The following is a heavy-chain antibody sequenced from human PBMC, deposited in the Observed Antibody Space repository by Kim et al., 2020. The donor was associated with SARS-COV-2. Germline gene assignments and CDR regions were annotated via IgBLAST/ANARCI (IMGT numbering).Heavy chain of an antibody. J-gene: IGHJ4*02. D-gene: IGHD6-19*01. Sequence: PSLKGRVNISVDTSKEQFSLKRSSVTAADTAVYYCARRGRAYSSGRFYDYWGQGTLVTVSS. V-gene: IGHV4-39*01. CDR3: ARRGRAYSSGRFYDY.